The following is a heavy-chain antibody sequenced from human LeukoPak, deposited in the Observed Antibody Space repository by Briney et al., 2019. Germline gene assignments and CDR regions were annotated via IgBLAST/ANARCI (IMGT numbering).Heavy chain of an antibody. J-gene: IGHJ4*02. CDR1: EYSFTSYW. CDR2: IYPGDSDT. D-gene: IGHD3-22*01. Sequence: GESLKISCKGSEYSFTSYWIGWVRQMPGKGLEWMGIIYPGDSDTRYSPSFQGQVTISADKSVSAAYLQWSSLKASDTAMYYCARQTYYDSSGYYYPLDHWGQGTLVTVSS. CDR3: ARQTYYDSSGYYYPLDH. V-gene: IGHV5-51*01.